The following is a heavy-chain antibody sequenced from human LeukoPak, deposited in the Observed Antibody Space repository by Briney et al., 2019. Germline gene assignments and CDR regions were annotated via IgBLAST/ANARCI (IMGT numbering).Heavy chain of an antibody. J-gene: IGHJ4*02. CDR3: VRDLGYDRSGIWQKYFDY. V-gene: IGHV3-7*01. CDR2: IKQDGSEK. CDR1: GFTFSSYW. Sequence: GGSLRLSCAASGFTFSSYWMTWVRQAPGKGLEWVVNIKQDGSEKYYVDSGKGGFTISRDNAKTTVYLQMNSLRVDDTAVNYCVRDLGYDRSGIWQKYFDYWGQGTLVTVSP. D-gene: IGHD3-22*01.